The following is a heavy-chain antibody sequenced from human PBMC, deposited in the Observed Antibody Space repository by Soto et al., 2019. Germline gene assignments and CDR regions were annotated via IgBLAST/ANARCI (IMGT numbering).Heavy chain of an antibody. V-gene: IGHV4-30-4*01. Sequence: QVQLQESGPGLVKPSQTLSLTCTVSGGSISSGDYYWSWIRQPPGKGLEWIGYIYYSGSTYYNPSLKSRVTISVDTSKNQFSLKLSSVTAADTAVYYCDRDRTVTLAYPTYYYGMDVWGQGTTVTVSS. J-gene: IGHJ6*02. CDR2: IYYSGST. CDR3: DRDRTVTLAYPTYYYGMDV. D-gene: IGHD4-17*01. CDR1: GGSISSGDYY.